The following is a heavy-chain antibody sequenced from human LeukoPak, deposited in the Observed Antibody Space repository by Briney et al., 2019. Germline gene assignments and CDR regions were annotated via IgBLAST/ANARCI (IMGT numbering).Heavy chain of an antibody. D-gene: IGHD3-22*01. CDR1: GYTFTGYY. CDR3: ARLYYYDSSGDDY. Sequence: ASVKVSCKASGYTFTGYYMHWVRQAPGQGLEWMGWINPNSGGTNCAQKFQGRVTMTRDTSVSTAYMELSRLRSDDTAVYYCARLYYYDSSGDDYWGQGTLVTVSS. J-gene: IGHJ4*02. V-gene: IGHV1-2*02. CDR2: INPNSGGT.